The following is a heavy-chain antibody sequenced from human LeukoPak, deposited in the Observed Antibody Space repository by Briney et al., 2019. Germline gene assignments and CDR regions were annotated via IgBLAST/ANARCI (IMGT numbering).Heavy chain of an antibody. Sequence: SETLSLTCAVSGGSISSGGYSWSWIRQPPGKGLEWIGYIYHSGSIYYNPSLKSRVTISVDRSKNQFSLKLSSVTAADTAVYYCARGRARFAFDYWGQGTLVTVSS. CDR3: ARGRARFAFDY. J-gene: IGHJ4*02. CDR1: GGSISSGGYS. CDR2: IYHSGSI. V-gene: IGHV4-30-2*01.